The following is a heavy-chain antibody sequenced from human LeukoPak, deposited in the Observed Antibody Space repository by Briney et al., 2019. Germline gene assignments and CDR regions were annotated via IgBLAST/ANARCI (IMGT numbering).Heavy chain of an antibody. J-gene: IGHJ5*02. CDR2: IIPNFGTA. CDR3: ARGVCDILTGCNWFDP. CDR1: GGTFSSYA. Sequence: AASVKVSCKASGGTFSSYAISWVRQAPGQGLEWMGGIIPNFGTANYAQKFQGRVTITADESTSTAYMELSSLRSEDTAVYYCARGVCDILTGCNWFDPWGQGTLVTVSS. V-gene: IGHV1-69*13. D-gene: IGHD3-9*01.